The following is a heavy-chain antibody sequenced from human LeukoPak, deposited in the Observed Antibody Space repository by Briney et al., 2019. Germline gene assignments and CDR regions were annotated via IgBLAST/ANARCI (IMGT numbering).Heavy chain of an antibody. Sequence: SETLSLTCTVSGASISRYYWSWIRQPPGKGLEWIGYIHYSGGTNYNASLKRRVAMSLDTSKNQFSLRLRSVTAADTALYFCAGGGYCSSSSCFAPLFDWWGQGTLVTVSS. CDR2: IHYSGGT. CDR3: AGGGYCSSSSCFAPLFDW. CDR1: GASISRYY. J-gene: IGHJ4*02. D-gene: IGHD2-2*01. V-gene: IGHV4-59*01.